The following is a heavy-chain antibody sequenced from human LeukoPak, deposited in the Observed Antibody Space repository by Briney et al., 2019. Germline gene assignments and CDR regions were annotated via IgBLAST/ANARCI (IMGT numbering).Heavy chain of an antibody. D-gene: IGHD4/OR15-4a*01. CDR2: IRSKAYGGTT. CDR3: TTLKTLTDAFDI. J-gene: IGHJ3*02. CDR1: GFTFGDYA. V-gene: IGHV3-49*04. Sequence: PGGSLRLSCAASGFTFGDYAMSWVRQAPGKGLEWVGFIRSKAYGGTTEYAASVKGRFTISRDDSKSIAYLQMNSLKTEDTAVYYCTTLKTLTDAFDIWGQGTMVTVSS.